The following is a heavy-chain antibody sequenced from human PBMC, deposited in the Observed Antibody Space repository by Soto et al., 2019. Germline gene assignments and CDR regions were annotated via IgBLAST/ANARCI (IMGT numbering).Heavy chain of an antibody. Sequence: EVQLVESGGGLVQPGGSLRLSCAASGFTFSSYEMNWVRQAPGKGLEWVSYISSSGSTIYYADSVKGRFTISRDNAKNSLYLQMNSLRAEDTAVYYCARDRIEGYYYGMDVWGQWTTVTVSS. V-gene: IGHV3-48*03. CDR3: ARDRIEGYYYGMDV. D-gene: IGHD2-21*01. J-gene: IGHJ6*02. CDR1: GFTFSSYE. CDR2: ISSSGSTI.